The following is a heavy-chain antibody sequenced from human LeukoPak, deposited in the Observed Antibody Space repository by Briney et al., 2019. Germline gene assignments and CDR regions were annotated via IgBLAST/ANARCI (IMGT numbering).Heavy chain of an antibody. CDR2: ISGSGGST. Sequence: GGTLRLSCAASGFTFSSYGMSCVRQAPGKGLEWVSAISGSGGSTYYADSVKGRFTISRDNSKNTLYLQMNSLRAEDTAVYYCAKDVGYGSGLFDYWGQGTLVTVSS. V-gene: IGHV3-23*01. CDR3: AKDVGYGSGLFDY. D-gene: IGHD3-10*01. J-gene: IGHJ4*02. CDR1: GFTFSSYG.